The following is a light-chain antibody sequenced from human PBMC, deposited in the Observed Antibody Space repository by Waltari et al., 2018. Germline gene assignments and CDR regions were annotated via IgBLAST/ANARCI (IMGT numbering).Light chain of an antibody. Sequence: QSALTQPASVSGSPGQSITISCTGTYSDIGSYNYVPWYQQPPGKAPKLMIYEVTNRPSGLSNRFSGSKSGNTASLTITELQAEDEADYYCSSYAGNDLVIFGGGTKLTVL. CDR1: YSDIGSYNY. V-gene: IGLV2-14*01. CDR3: SSYAGNDLVI. J-gene: IGLJ2*01. CDR2: EVT.